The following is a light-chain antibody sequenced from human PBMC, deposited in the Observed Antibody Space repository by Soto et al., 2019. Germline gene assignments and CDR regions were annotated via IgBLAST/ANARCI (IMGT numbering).Light chain of an antibody. CDR3: MQVTHWPPT. CDR1: QSLVYSDGNTY. V-gene: IGKV2-30*01. J-gene: IGKJ1*01. CDR2: KVS. Sequence: DVVMTQSPLSLPVTLGQPASISCRSSQSLVYSDGNTYLNWFQQRPGQSPRRLIYKVSNRDSGVPDRFSGSGSGTDFTLKISRVEAEDVAVYYCMQVTHWPPTFGQGTKVEIK.